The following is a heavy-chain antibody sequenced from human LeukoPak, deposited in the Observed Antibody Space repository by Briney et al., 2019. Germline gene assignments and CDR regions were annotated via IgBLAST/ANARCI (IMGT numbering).Heavy chain of an antibody. J-gene: IGHJ4*01. D-gene: IGHD1-26*01. Sequence: GVSLRLFCAASGFTFSSYWMHWVRQAPGKGLVWVSRINSDGSRTSYADSVKGLFTISRDNAKNTLYLQMNSLRAEDTAVYFCVKGSAAVGDNTRLFDYWGQGTLVSVSS. CDR2: INSDGSRT. CDR3: VKGSAAVGDNTRLFDY. CDR1: GFTFSSYW. V-gene: IGHV3-74*01.